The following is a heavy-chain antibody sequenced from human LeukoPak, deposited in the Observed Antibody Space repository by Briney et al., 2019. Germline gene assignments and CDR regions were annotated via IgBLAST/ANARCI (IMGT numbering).Heavy chain of an antibody. J-gene: IGHJ4*02. CDR3: AKGRGYYDY. V-gene: IGHV3-9*01. Sequence: GGTLRLSCAASGFTFDDYAMHWVRQAPGKGLEWVSGISWNSGSIGYADSVKGRFTISRDNAKNSLYLQMNSLRAEDTALYYCAKGRGYYDYWGQGTLVTVSS. D-gene: IGHD3-22*01. CDR2: ISWNSGSI. CDR1: GFTFDDYA.